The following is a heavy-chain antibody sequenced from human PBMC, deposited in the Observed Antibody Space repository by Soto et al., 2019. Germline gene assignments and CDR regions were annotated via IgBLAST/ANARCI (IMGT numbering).Heavy chain of an antibody. Sequence: GGSLRLSCAASGFTFSSYAMHWVRQAPGKGLEWVAVISYDGSNKYYADSVKGRFTISRDNSKNTLYLQMNSLRAEDTAVYYCASGSSGVLVALFDYWGQGTLVTVSS. CDR3: ASGSSGVLVALFDY. CDR1: GFTFSSYA. D-gene: IGHD3-22*01. J-gene: IGHJ4*02. V-gene: IGHV3-30*04. CDR2: ISYDGSNK.